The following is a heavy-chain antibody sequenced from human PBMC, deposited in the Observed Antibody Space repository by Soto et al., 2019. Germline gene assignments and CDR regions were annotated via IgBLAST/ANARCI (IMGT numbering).Heavy chain of an antibody. J-gene: IGHJ6*02. D-gene: IGHD3-10*01. Sequence: SLRLSCAASGFTFSSYAMHWVRQAPGKGLEWVAVISYDGSNKYYADSVKGRFTISRDNSKNTLYLQMNSLRAEGTAVYYCARDLGAFGSGSYYTRNSGVGMDVWGQGTTVTVSS. CDR1: GFTFSSYA. V-gene: IGHV3-30-3*01. CDR3: ARDLGAFGSGSYYTRNSGVGMDV. CDR2: ISYDGSNK.